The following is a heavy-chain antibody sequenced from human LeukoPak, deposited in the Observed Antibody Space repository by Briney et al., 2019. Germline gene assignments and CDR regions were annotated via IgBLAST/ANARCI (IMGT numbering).Heavy chain of an antibody. Sequence: SVKFSCKASGYTFTSYDINWVRQATGQGLEWRGWMNPNSGNTGYAQKFQGRVTITRNTSISTAYMELSSLTSEDTAMYYCARDGSKFDMDLWGKGTSVIVSS. V-gene: IGHV1-8*03. D-gene: IGHD3-16*01. CDR1: GYTFTSYD. CDR2: MNPNSGNT. J-gene: IGHJ6*03. CDR3: ARDGSKFDMDL.